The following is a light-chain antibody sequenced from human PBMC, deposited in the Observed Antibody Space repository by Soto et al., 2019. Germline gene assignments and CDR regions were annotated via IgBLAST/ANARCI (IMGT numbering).Light chain of an antibody. CDR3: QEYKSAT. Sequence: DIQMTQSPSTLSASVGDRVTITCRASQSISDWLAWYQQKPGKAPKLLIYDASTLQSGVPSRLSGSGSGTEFTLTISSLQPDDFATYYCQEYKSATFGQGTKLEIE. J-gene: IGKJ2*01. CDR2: DAS. CDR1: QSISDW. V-gene: IGKV1-5*01.